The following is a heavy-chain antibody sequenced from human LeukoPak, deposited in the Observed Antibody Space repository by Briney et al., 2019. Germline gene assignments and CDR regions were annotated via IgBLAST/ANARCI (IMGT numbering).Heavy chain of an antibody. CDR2: TYYRSEWYN. CDR3: ARGGRGYCTSSSCYFDY. CDR1: GDSVSSTA. D-gene: IGHD2-2*01. J-gene: IGHJ4*02. Sequence: SQTLSLTCAISGDSVSSTAWNWIRQSPSRGLEWLGRTYYRSEWYNDYAVSVKSRITINPDTSKNQFFLQLNSVTPEDTAVYYCARGGRGYCTSSSCYFDYWGQGTLVTVSS. V-gene: IGHV6-1*01.